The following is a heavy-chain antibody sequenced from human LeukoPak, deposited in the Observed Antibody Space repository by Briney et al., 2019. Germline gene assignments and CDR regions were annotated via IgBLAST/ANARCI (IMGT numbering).Heavy chain of an antibody. V-gene: IGHV4-39*01. D-gene: IGHD5-12*01. CDR1: GGSISSSSYY. Sequence: TSSETLSLTCTVSGGSISSSSYYWGWIRQPPGKGLEWIGSIYYSGSTYYNPSLKSRVTISVDTSKNQFSLNLTSVTAADTAMYYCARNLRGYDFNYYHMDVWGKGTTVTISS. CDR3: ARNLRGYDFNYYHMDV. CDR2: IYYSGST. J-gene: IGHJ6*03.